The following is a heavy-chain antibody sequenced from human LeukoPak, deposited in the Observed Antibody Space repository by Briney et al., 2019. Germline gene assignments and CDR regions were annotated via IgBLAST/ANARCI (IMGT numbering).Heavy chain of an antibody. Sequence: PSETLSLTCTVSGGSIGSYSWRWMRQPPGKGLEWIASISNSGNTNFSPSLKSRVTISVDASKNQFSLNLSSVTAADTAVYYCARGMGVSFGEISWGQGILVTVSS. CDR2: ISNSGNT. D-gene: IGHD3-10*01. CDR1: GGSIGSYS. V-gene: IGHV4-59*01. J-gene: IGHJ5*02. CDR3: ARGMGVSFGEIS.